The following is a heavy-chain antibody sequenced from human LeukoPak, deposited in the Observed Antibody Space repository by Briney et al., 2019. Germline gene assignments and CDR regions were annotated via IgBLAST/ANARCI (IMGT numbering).Heavy chain of an antibody. Sequence: SETLSLTCTVSGGSISSYYWSWIRQPPGKGLEWIGYIYYSGSTNYNPSLKSRVTISVDTSKNQFSLKLSSVTAADTAVYYCARRPGYDVEYFDYWGQGTLVTVSS. V-gene: IGHV4-59*08. CDR3: ARRPGYDVEYFDY. CDR2: IYYSGST. J-gene: IGHJ4*02. CDR1: GGSISSYY. D-gene: IGHD5-12*01.